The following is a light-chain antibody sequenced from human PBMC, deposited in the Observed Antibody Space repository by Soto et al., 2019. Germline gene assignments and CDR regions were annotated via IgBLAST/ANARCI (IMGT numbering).Light chain of an antibody. V-gene: IGKV1-5*01. CDR3: QQYHGSSLT. J-gene: IGKJ1*01. CDR2: DAS. CDR1: ESVHKW. Sequence: DIQMPQSPPALSSSVGARVTITCRASESVHKWLAWYQQKVGEAPKVLIYDASTLETGVPSRLSGSVSGTEFALTISRLQPNDAATDVCQQYHGSSLTFAQGTQVDIK.